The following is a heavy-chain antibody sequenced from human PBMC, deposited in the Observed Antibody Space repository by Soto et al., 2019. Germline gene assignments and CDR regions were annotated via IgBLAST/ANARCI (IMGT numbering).Heavy chain of an antibody. D-gene: IGHD1-1*01. J-gene: IGHJ5*02. V-gene: IGHV3-53*02. CDR1: GFTVNTHY. CDR2: IYGGGTT. Sequence: EVQLVETGGGLIQPGGSLRLSCAASGFTVNTHYMSWVRQAPGKGLEWVSVIYGGGTTYYADSVKGRFTISRDNSKNILYLHVNSLRVEDTAVYDCAIGRRNEGSWGQGTLVPVSS. CDR3: AIGRRNEGS.